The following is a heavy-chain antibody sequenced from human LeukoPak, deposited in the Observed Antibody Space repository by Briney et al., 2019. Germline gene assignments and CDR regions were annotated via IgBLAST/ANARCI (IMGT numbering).Heavy chain of an antibody. V-gene: IGHV4-38-2*02. CDR1: GYSINSGYY. CDR3: ASVGSGSDAFDI. Sequence: SETLSLTCTVSGYSINSGYYWGWIRQPPGKGLEWIGSIYHSGSTYYNPSLKSRVTISVDTSKNQFSLKLSSVTAADTAVYYCASVGSGSDAFDIWGQGTMVTVSS. CDR2: IYHSGST. D-gene: IGHD3-10*01. J-gene: IGHJ3*02.